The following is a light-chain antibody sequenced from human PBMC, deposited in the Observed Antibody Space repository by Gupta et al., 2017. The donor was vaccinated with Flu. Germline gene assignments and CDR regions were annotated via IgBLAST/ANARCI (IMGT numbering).Light chain of an antibody. CDR1: SSNIGAGYA. J-gene: IGLJ1*01. CDR3: QSYDDRLSGSMV. CDR2: VNT. V-gene: IGLV1-40*01. Sequence: TISCTGSSSNIGAGYAVHWYQQLPGTAPKLLIFVNTNRPSGVPDRFSGSKSGSSASPATTGLQADDEADDYCQSYDDRLSGSMVFGTGTKLTVL.